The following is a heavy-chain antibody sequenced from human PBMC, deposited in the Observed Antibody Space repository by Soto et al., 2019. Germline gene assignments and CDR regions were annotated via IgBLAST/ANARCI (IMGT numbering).Heavy chain of an antibody. D-gene: IGHD6-19*01. CDR3: ARVHVMVVAGSTFDY. V-gene: IGHV4-38-2*01. CDR2: IYHGGTT. J-gene: IGHJ4*01. CDR1: GYYRSSGSY. Sequence: SVTLSLTCSLSGYYRSSGSYFGWIRQPPGKGPEWIASIYHGGTTFYNPSLKSRVTLSVDTSKNHYSLKLRSVTAADTAVYYCARVHVMVVAGSTFDYWG.